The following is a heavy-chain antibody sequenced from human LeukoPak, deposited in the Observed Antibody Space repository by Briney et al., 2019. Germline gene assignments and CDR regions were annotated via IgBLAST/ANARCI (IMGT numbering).Heavy chain of an antibody. V-gene: IGHV3-30*18. CDR1: GFIFSDYG. D-gene: IGHD4/OR15-4a*01. CDR2: ISYDGNKQ. CDR3: VHDAYSHRWYKYGAFDV. J-gene: IGHJ4*02. Sequence: PGGSLRLSCAASGFIFSDYGVHWVRQVPGKGLEGVATISYDGNKQYYGDSVKGRFTISRDDSKNTVFLHMNNLGPEDTAVYYCVHDAYSHRWYKYGAFDVWGRGTLVTVSS.